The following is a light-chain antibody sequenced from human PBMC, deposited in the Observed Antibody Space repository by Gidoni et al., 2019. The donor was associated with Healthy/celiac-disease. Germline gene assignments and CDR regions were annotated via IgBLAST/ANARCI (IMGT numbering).Light chain of an antibody. Sequence: DIQMTQSPSTLSASVGDRVTITGRASHSISNWLAWYQQKPGKAPKLLIYKASSLESGVPSRFSGTGSGTEFTLTISSLQHDDFATYYCQQYNSYWTFGQGTKVEIK. V-gene: IGKV1-5*03. J-gene: IGKJ1*01. CDR1: HSISNW. CDR2: KAS. CDR3: QQYNSYWT.